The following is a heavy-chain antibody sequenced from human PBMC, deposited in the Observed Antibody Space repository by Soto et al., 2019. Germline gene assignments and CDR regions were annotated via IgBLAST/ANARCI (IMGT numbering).Heavy chain of an antibody. CDR1: GFTFISYA. V-gene: IGHV3-64*01. D-gene: IGHD2-21*02. CDR3: ARNYGGNSYAFDI. Sequence: GGSLRLSCAASGFTFISYAMHWVRQAPGKGLEYVSAISSNGGSTYYANSVKGRFTISRDNSKNTLYLQMGSLRAEDMAVYYCARNYGGNSYAFDIWGQGTMVTVSS. J-gene: IGHJ3*02. CDR2: ISSNGGST.